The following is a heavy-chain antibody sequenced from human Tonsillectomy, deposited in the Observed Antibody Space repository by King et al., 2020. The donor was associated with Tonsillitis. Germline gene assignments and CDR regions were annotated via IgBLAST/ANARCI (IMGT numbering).Heavy chain of an antibody. J-gene: IGHJ5*02. CDR3: ADRGRITIFGIVIQSDWSDP. CDR2: IYWDDDK. CDR1: GFSLSTSGVG. V-gene: IGHV2-5*02. D-gene: IGHD3-3*01. Sequence: TLKESGPTLVKATQTLTLTCTFSGFSLSTSGVGVGWIRQPPGRALEWLALIYWDDDKRYSPSLKSRLTITKDTSKNQVVLTMTNMDPVDTATYYCADRGRITIFGIVIQSDWSDPWGQGILVTVSS.